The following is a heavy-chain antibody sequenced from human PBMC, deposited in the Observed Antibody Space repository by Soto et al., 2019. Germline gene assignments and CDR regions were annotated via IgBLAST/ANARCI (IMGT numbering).Heavy chain of an antibody. CDR1: GYTFTGYY. V-gene: IGHV1-2*02. Sequence: GASVKVSCKASGYTFTGYYMHWVRQAPGQGLEWMGWINPNSGGTNYAQKFQGRVTMTRDTSISTAYMELSRLRSDDTAVYYCARERLRFLEWLLYFHGMDVWGQGTTVTVYS. CDR2: INPNSGGT. D-gene: IGHD3-3*01. J-gene: IGHJ6*02. CDR3: ARERLRFLEWLLYFHGMDV.